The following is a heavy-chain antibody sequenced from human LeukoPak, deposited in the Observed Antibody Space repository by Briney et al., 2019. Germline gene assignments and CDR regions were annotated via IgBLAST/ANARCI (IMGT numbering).Heavy chain of an antibody. Sequence: ASETLSLTCIVSGGSIGTLYWNWIRQVPGKGLEWIGFIDYHGNTKYNPSLKSRVTMSVDTSVDQVSLRLTSVTAADTAIYFCATASGRSFWLDPWGQGRLVTV. CDR2: IDYHGNT. J-gene: IGHJ5*02. CDR1: GGSIGTLY. D-gene: IGHD2-15*01. V-gene: IGHV4-59*11. CDR3: ATASGRSFWLDP.